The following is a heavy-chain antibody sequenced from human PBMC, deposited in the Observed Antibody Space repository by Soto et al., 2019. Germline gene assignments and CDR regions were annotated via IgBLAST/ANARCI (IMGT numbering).Heavy chain of an antibody. CDR2: ISWNSGSI. Sequence: EVQLVESGGGLVQPGRSLRLSCAASGFTFDDYAMHWVRQAPGKGLEWVSGISWNSGSIGYADSVKGRFTISRDNAKNXLYLQMNSLRAEDTALYYCAKAVRYFDWFIPYFDYWGQGTLVTVSS. CDR1: GFTFDDYA. V-gene: IGHV3-9*01. D-gene: IGHD3-9*01. J-gene: IGHJ4*02. CDR3: AKAVRYFDWFIPYFDY.